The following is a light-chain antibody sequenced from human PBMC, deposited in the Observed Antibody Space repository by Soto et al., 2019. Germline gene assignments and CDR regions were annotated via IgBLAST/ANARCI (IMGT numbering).Light chain of an antibody. V-gene: IGKV1-9*01. CDR3: QQFNSYPLT. CDR2: AAS. J-gene: IGKJ4*01. Sequence: IQLTQSPSFLSASVGDRVTITCRASQGISSYLAWYQQKPGKAPKLLIYAASTLQSGVPLRFSGSGSGTSFTLTISSLQPEDFATYYCQQFNSYPLTFGGGTKVDI. CDR1: QGISSY.